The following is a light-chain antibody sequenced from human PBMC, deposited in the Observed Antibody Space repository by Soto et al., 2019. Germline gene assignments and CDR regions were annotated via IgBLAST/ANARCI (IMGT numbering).Light chain of an antibody. V-gene: IGLV2-14*01. CDR2: EVN. CDR1: SSDIGIYNY. J-gene: IGLJ1*01. CDR3: CSYTTSNTYV. Sequence: QSVLTQPASVSGSPGQSITFSCTGTSSDIGIYNYVSWYQQHPGKAPQLMIYEVNNRPSGVSNRFSGSKSGNTASLTISGLQAEDEADYYCCSYTTSNTYVFGTGTKVTVL.